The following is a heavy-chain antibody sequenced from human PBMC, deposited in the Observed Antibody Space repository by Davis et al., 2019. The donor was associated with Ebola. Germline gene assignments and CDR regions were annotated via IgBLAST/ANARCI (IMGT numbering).Heavy chain of an antibody. V-gene: IGHV3-30*02. J-gene: IGHJ4*02. Sequence: GESLKISCAASGFTFNIFDMHWVRQAPGRGLEWVAFVRSHGSDDHYADSVKGRFTISRDNSKNTLHLQMNSLRAEDTAMYYCAKGSDVTAYFPLDYWGQGTLVTVSS. CDR1: GFTFNIFD. CDR2: VRSHGSDD. D-gene: IGHD2-21*01. CDR3: AKGSDVTAYFPLDY.